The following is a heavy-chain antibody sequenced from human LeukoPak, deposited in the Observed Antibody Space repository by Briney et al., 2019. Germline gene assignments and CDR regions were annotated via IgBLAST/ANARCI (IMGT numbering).Heavy chain of an antibody. CDR3: AREAVDTAMASMDV. CDR1: GYTFTGYY. J-gene: IGHJ6*03. Sequence: ASVKVSCKASGYTFTGYYMHWVRQAPGQGLEWMGWINPNSGGTNYAQKFQGRVTMTRDTSISTAYMELSRLGSDDTAVYYCAREAVDTAMASMDVWGKGTTVTISS. D-gene: IGHD5-18*01. V-gene: IGHV1-2*02. CDR2: INPNSGGT.